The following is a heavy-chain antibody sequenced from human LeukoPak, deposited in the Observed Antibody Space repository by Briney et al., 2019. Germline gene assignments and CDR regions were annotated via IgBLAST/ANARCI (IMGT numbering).Heavy chain of an antibody. CDR3: ARVRDRQQVNAMDV. CDR1: GGSISSGGYY. J-gene: IGHJ6*02. D-gene: IGHD6-13*01. Sequence: KTSETLSLTCTVSGGSISSGGYYWSWIRQHPGKGLEWIGYIYYSGSTNYNPTLKSRVTISVDTSKNQFSLKLTSVTTVDTAVYFCARVRDRQQVNAMDVWGQGTTVTVSS. V-gene: IGHV4-61*08. CDR2: IYYSGST.